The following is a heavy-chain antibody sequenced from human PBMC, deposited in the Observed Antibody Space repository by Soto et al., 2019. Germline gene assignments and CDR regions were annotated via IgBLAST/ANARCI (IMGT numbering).Heavy chain of an antibody. D-gene: IGHD4-17*01. CDR2: ISAYNGNT. CDR3: ARNAKPDYGGNSGRVGPWSY. J-gene: IGHJ4*02. V-gene: IGHV1-18*01. Sequence: GASVKVSCKASGYTFTSYGISWLRQAPGQGLEWMGWISAYNGNTNYAQKLQGRVTMTTDTSTSTAYMELRSLRSDDTAVYYCARNAKPDYGGNSGRVGPWSYWGQGTLVTVSS. CDR1: GYTFTSYG.